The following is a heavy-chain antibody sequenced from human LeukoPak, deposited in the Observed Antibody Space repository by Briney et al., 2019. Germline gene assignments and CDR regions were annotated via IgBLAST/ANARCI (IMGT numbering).Heavy chain of an antibody. J-gene: IGHJ2*01. D-gene: IGHD3-10*01. CDR1: GFTFSSYG. V-gene: IGHV3-30*03. CDR2: ISYDGSNK. CDR3: ARDSGLRAFDL. Sequence: GGSLRLSCAASGFTFSSYGMHWVRQAPGKGLEWVAVISYDGSNKYYADSVKGRFTVSRDNAKSSLSLQMNSLRVDDTAVYYCARDSGLRAFDLWGRGTLVTVSS.